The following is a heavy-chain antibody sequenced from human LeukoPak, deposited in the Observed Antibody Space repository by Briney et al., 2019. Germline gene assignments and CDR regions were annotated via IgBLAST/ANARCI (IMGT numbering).Heavy chain of an antibody. CDR1: GGSFSGFY. Sequence: SETLSLTCAVYGGSFSGFYWSWIRQPPGKGLEWIGDINHSGSTNYNASLTSRVTILIDTSKNQFSLKLRSVTAADTAVYYCARGIAAASERALDIWGQGTTVTVSS. D-gene: IGHD6-13*01. CDR3: ARGIAAASERALDI. V-gene: IGHV4-34*01. J-gene: IGHJ3*02. CDR2: INHSGST.